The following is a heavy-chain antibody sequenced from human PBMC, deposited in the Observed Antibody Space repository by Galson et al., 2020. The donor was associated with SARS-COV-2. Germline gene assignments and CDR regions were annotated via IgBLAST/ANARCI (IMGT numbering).Heavy chain of an antibody. V-gene: IGHV3-23*01. J-gene: IGHJ5*01. Sequence: GGSLRISCAASGFRFRDYVMHWVRQAPGKGLEWVSRSGTSGGGTYYTDSVKGRFTISRDISKNTLYLDMRSLRDEDTAVYYCAKDYGRFCSGPTCNLFDSWGQGTVVTVSS. CDR1: GFRFRDYV. D-gene: IGHD2-15*01. CDR3: AKDYGRFCSGPTCNLFDS. CDR2: SGTSGGGT.